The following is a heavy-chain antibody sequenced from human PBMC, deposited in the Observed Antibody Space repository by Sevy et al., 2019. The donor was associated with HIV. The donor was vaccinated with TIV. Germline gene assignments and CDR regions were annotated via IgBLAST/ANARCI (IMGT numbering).Heavy chain of an antibody. CDR1: GFTFSXXX. V-gene: IGHV3-23*01. J-gene: IGHJ4*02. CDR3: AREGCTKPHDY. Sequence: GGSLRLSCAASGFTFSXXXXXXXXXXPGKGLEWVSTLSFGCGEINYADSVKGRFTISRDNSKSSVYLQMNNLRPEDTAVYYCAREGCTKPHDYWGQGTLVTVSS. D-gene: IGHD2-8*01. CDR2: LSFGCGEI.